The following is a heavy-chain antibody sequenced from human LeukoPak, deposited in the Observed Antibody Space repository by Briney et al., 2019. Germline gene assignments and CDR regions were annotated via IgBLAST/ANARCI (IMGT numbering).Heavy chain of an antibody. J-gene: IGHJ4*02. CDR3: ARVVVSTEYYFDY. Sequence: GASVKVSCKASGGTFSSYAISWVRQAPGQGLEWMGRIIPILGIANYAQKFQGRVTITADKSTSTAYMELSSLRSEDTAVYYCARVVVSTEYYFDYWGQGTLVTVSS. D-gene: IGHD2-15*01. CDR1: GGTFSSYA. CDR2: IIPILGIA. V-gene: IGHV1-69*04.